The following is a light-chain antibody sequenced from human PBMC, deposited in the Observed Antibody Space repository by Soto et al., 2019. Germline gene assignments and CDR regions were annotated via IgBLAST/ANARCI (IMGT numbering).Light chain of an antibody. V-gene: IGLV1-44*01. CDR3: AAWDDSLNGYV. Sequence: QSVLTQPPSASGTAGQRVTISCPGSTSNIGSNTVNWYQQLPGTAPKTLIYSNNQRPSGVPDRFSGSKSGTSGSLAISGLLSEDEADYYCAAWDDSLNGYVFGTGTKLTVL. CDR1: TSNIGSNT. J-gene: IGLJ1*01. CDR2: SNN.